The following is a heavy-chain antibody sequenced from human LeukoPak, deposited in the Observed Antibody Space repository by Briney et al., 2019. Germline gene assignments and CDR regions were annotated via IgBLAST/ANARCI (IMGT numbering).Heavy chain of an antibody. CDR2: ISSSSSYI. Sequence: GGSLRLSCAASGFTFSSYSMNWVRQAPGKGLEWVSSISSSSSYIYYADSVKGRFTISRDNAKNSLYLQMNSLRAEDTAVYYCARTESQLAYYYYYYGMDVWGQGTTVTVSS. CDR3: ARTESQLAYYYYYYGMDV. D-gene: IGHD2-2*01. CDR1: GFTFSSYS. J-gene: IGHJ6*02. V-gene: IGHV3-21*04.